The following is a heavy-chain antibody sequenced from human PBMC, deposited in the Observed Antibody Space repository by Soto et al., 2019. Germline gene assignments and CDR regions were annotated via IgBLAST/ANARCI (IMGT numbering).Heavy chain of an antibody. D-gene: IGHD6-19*01. J-gene: IGHJ6*02. Sequence: QVQLVQSGAEVKKPGASVKVSCKASGYTFTGYYMNWVRQAPGRGLEWMGWLNPNSGGTNYAQKFQGWVTMSRNTCLRTASMELSRLRSDDTAVYCCASGGGWYRAPYEGYSSGMDVWGQGTTVTVPS. CDR3: ASGGGWYRAPYEGYSSGMDV. CDR1: GYTFTGYY. V-gene: IGHV1-2*04. CDR2: LNPNSGGT.